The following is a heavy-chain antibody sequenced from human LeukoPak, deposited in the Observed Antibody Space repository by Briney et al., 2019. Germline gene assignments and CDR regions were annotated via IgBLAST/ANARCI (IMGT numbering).Heavy chain of an antibody. D-gene: IGHD2-2*01. Sequence: SQTLSLTWTVSGGSIGSGSEYWSWIRERAGKGLDGIGRIYTSGSTNYNPSLKSRLTISVDTSKNQFALKLSSVTAADTAVYYCAREEVYCSSTSCTPGYNWFDPWGQGTLVTVSS. CDR1: GGSIGSGSEY. J-gene: IGHJ5*02. V-gene: IGHV4-61*02. CDR3: AREEVYCSSTSCTPGYNWFDP. CDR2: IYTSGST.